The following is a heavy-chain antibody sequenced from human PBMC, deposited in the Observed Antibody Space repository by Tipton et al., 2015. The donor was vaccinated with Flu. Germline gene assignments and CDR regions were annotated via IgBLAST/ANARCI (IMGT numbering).Heavy chain of an antibody. CDR2: INHSGGT. D-gene: IGHD7-27*01. J-gene: IGHJ4*02. CDR1: GGSFSGYY. CDR3: ATKFANWGVWEPRDY. V-gene: IGHV4-34*01. Sequence: GLVKPSETLSLTCAVYGGSFSGYYWSWIRQPPGKGLEWIGEINHSGGTNYNPSLKSRVTISADTSKKQFSLKLNSVTAADTAVYFCATKFANWGVWEPRDYWGQGTLVTVS.